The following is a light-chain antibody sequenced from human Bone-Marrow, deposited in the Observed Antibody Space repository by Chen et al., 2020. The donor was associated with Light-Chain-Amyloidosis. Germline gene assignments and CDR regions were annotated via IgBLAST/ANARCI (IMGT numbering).Light chain of an antibody. CDR1: QGISSY. J-gene: IGKJ4*01. V-gene: IGKV1-8*01. CDR2: AAS. CDR3: QQYYSYPLT. Sequence: AIRMTQSPPSLSASTGDRVTITCRASQGISSYLAWYQQKPGKAPKLLIYAASTLQSGVPSRVSGSGYGTDFTLTISCLQSEDFATYYCQQYYSYPLTFGGGTKVEIK.